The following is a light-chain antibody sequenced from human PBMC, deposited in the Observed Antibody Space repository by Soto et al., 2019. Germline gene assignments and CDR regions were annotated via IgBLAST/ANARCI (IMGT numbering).Light chain of an antibody. Sequence: SYELTQPPSVSVAPGQTARLTCGGSNIGSKTVHWYQQKPGQAPVLVVYDDADRPSGIPERFPGSNSGNTAALTISRVEAGHEADYYCQVWDANTDHVVFGGGTKLTVL. V-gene: IGLV3-21*02. CDR1: NIGSKT. J-gene: IGLJ2*01. CDR3: QVWDANTDHVV. CDR2: DDA.